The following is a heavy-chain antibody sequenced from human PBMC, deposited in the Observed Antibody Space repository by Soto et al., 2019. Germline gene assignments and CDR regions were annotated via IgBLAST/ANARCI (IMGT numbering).Heavy chain of an antibody. V-gene: IGHV4-4*02. D-gene: IGHD2-15*01. CDR2: IYHSGST. J-gene: IGHJ6*02. Sequence: SATLSLTCAVSGGSISSSNWWSWVRQPPGKGLEWIGEIYHSGSTNYNPSLKSRVTISVDKSKNQFSLKLSSVTAADTAVYYCAREGLDCSGGSCLDYGMDVWGQGTTVT. CDR1: GGSISSSNW. CDR3: AREGLDCSGGSCLDYGMDV.